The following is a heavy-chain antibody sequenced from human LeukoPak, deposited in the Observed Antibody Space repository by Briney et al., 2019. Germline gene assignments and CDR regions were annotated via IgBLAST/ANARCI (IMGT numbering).Heavy chain of an antibody. CDR3: AKAESFGDGFHWFDP. V-gene: IGHV3-30*18. CDR2: ISYDGSNK. CDR1: GFTFSSYG. J-gene: IGHJ5*02. D-gene: IGHD4-17*01. Sequence: GGSLRLSCAASGFTFSSYGMHWVRQAPGKGLEWVAVISYDGSNKFYGDSVKGRFTISRDNSKNTLFLQMNSLRAEDTAVYYCAKAESFGDGFHWFDPWGQGTLVTVSS.